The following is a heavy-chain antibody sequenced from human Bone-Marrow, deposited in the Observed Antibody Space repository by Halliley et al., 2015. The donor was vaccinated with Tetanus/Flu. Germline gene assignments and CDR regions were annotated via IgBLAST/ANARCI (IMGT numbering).Heavy chain of an antibody. CDR3: ARGAGYSDNPGMDV. V-gene: IGHV3-66*01. J-gene: IGHJ6*02. Sequence: VPILYSGGNTDYAEFVKGRFTIPRDNSKNTLYLQMNSLRAGDTAVFCCARGAGYSDNPGMDVWGQGPTVTVSS. CDR2: LYSGGNT. D-gene: IGHD6-13*01.